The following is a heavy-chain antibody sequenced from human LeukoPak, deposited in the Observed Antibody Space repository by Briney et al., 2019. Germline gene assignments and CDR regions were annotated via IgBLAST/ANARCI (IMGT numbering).Heavy chain of an antibody. CDR3: AKDATIAPRLVDY. Sequence: GGSLRLCCAASGFAFSNYAMSWVRQAPGKGLEWVSAISGTGGNTYYVDSVKGRFTIPRDNSKNTLHLQMNSLRAEDTAVYYCAKDATIAPRLVDYWGQGTLVTVSS. V-gene: IGHV3-23*01. J-gene: IGHJ4*02. CDR1: GFAFSNYA. D-gene: IGHD6-6*01. CDR2: ISGTGGNT.